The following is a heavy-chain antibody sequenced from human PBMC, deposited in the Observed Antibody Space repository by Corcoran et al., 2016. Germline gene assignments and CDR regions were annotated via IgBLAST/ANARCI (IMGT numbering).Heavy chain of an antibody. CDR1: GFTFSSYS. CDR3: AREWRYYGSGSYYYYYGMDV. CDR2: ISSSSTI. D-gene: IGHD3-10*01. V-gene: IGHV3-48*02. Sequence: EVQLVESGGGLVQPGGSLRLSCAASGFTFSSYSMNWVRQAPGKGLEWVSYISSSSTIYYADSVKGRFTIVRDNAKNSLYLQMNSLRDEETAVYYCAREWRYYGSGSYYYYYGMDVWGQGTTVTVSS. J-gene: IGHJ6*02.